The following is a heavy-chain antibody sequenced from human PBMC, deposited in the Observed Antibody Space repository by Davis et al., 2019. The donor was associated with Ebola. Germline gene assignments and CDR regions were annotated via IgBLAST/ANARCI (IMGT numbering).Heavy chain of an antibody. Sequence: SVKVSCKASGGTFSSYAISWVRQAPGQGLEWMGRIIPILGIANYAQKLQGRVTITRDMSTSTAYMELSSLRSEDTAVYYCAADPHYYYYYGMDVWGQGTTVTVSS. CDR1: GGTFSSYA. V-gene: IGHV1-69*04. CDR3: AADPHYYYYYGMDV. CDR2: IIPILGIA. J-gene: IGHJ6*02.